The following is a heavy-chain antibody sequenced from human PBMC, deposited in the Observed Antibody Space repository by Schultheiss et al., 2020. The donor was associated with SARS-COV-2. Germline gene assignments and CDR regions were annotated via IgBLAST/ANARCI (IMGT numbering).Heavy chain of an antibody. CDR3: TRGRPYYFDY. Sequence: GGSLRLSCAASGFTFSSYWMHWVRQAPGKGLVWVSRIKSDGSRTNYADSVKGRFTISRDNAKNSLYLQMNSLRDEDTAVYYCTRGRPYYFDYWGPGTLVTVSS. J-gene: IGHJ4*02. CDR1: GFTFSSYW. V-gene: IGHV3-74*01. CDR2: IKSDGSRT.